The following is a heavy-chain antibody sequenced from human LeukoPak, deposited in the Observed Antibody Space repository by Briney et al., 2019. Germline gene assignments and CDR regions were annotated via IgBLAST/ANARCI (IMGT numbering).Heavy chain of an antibody. CDR3: ARDHNYAFDN. CDR1: GFPFIEYS. CDR2: ICIDSGNT. Sequence: GGSLRLSCTASGFPFIEYSMNWVRQAPGKGLEWISYICIDSGNTKYADSVRGRFTISTDKAKNSLYLQMNSLRVEDTAVYYCARDHNYAFDNWGQGTLVSVAS. J-gene: IGHJ4*02. V-gene: IGHV3-48*01. D-gene: IGHD1-1*01.